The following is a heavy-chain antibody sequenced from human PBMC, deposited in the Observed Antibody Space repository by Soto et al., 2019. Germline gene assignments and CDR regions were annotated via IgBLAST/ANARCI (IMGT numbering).Heavy chain of an antibody. J-gene: IGHJ3*02. CDR2: IYYSGST. CDR1: GGSISSYY. CDR3: AREEVATTSDAFDI. V-gene: IGHV4-59*01. Sequence: SETLSLTCTVSGGSISSYYWSWIRQPPGKGLEWIGYIYYSGSTNYNPSLKSRVTISVDTSKNQFSLKLSSVTAADTAVYYCAREEVATTSDAFDIWGQGTMVTVSS. D-gene: IGHD5-12*01.